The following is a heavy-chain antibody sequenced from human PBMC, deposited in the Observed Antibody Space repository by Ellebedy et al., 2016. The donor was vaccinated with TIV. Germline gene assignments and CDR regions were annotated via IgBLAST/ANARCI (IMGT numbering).Heavy chain of an antibody. D-gene: IGHD2-2*01. CDR1: GGSFSSYA. CDR3: AKEANCSSTSCYYQGYGMDV. V-gene: IGHV1-69*06. CDR2: IIPVSGTT. Sequence: AASVKVSCKASGGSFSSYAISWVRQAPGQGPEWMGGIIPVSGTTKYTQNFQDRVTITADTSTSTVYMELTSLRSEDTAIYYCAKEANCSSTSCYYQGYGMDVWGQGTTVTVSS. J-gene: IGHJ6*02.